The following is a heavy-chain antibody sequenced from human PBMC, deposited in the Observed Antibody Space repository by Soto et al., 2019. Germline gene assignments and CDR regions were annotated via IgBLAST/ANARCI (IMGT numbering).Heavy chain of an antibody. J-gene: IGHJ6*02. CDR2: LSGSGGST. CDR1: GITFSSYA. D-gene: IGHD4-4*01. Sequence: PGGCLRLSCAASGITFSSYAMSGVRQAPGEGLEWVSALSGSGGSTYYADSVKGRFTISRDNSKHTLYLQMNSLRSEDTAVYYGPRGSANYYYSCCYGLDVWGQGCTVAV. V-gene: IGHV3-23*01. CDR3: PRGSANYYYSCCYGLDV.